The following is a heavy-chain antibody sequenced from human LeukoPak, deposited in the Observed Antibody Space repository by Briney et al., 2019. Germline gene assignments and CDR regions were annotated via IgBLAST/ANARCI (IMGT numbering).Heavy chain of an antibody. V-gene: IGHV3-48*04. CDR3: ATSRTFDY. Sequence: GGSLRLSCAASGFTFSSYSMNWVRQAPGKGLEWVSYISSSSSSTIYYADSVKGRFTISRDNTKNTLYLQMNSLRAEDTAMYYCATSRTFDYWGQGTLVTVSS. CDR1: GFTFSSYS. J-gene: IGHJ4*02. CDR2: ISSSSSSTI. D-gene: IGHD1-1*01.